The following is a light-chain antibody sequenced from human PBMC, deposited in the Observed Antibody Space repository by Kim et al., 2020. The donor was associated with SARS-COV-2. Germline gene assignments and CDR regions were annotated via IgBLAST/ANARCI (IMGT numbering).Light chain of an antibody. CDR1: SSNIGNNY. J-gene: IGLJ2*01. CDR3: AAWDDSLSGVV. V-gene: IGLV1-51*01. CDR2: DND. Sequence: QSVLTQPPSVSAAPGQKVTISCSGSSSNIGNNYVSWYQQLPGTAPKLLIYDNDKRPSGIPDRFSGSKSGTSATLGISGLRSEDEADYYCAAWDDSLSGVVFGGGTQLTVL.